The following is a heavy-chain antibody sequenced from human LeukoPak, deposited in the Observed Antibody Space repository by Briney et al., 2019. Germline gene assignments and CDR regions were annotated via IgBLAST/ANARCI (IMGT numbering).Heavy chain of an antibody. V-gene: IGHV3-48*01. D-gene: IGHD2-21*02. CDR3: AREVTGGFDY. CDR1: GFTFSSYS. Sequence: GGSLRLSCAASGFTFSSYSMNWVRQAPGKGLEWVSYISSSSSTIYYADSVKGRFTISRDNAKNSLYLQMNSLRAEDTAVYYCAREVTGGFDYWGQGTLVTVSS. CDR2: ISSSSSTI. J-gene: IGHJ4*02.